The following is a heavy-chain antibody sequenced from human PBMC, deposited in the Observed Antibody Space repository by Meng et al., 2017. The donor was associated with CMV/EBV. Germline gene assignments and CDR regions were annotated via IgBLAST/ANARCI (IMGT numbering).Heavy chain of an antibody. V-gene: IGHV3-30-3*01. CDR1: GFTFSSYA. Sequence: GESLKISCAASGFTFSSYAMHWVRQAPGKGLEWVAVISYDGSNKYYADSVKGRFTNSRDNSKNTLYLQMNSLRAEDTAVYYCAIHSNYFDYWGQGTLVTVSS. J-gene: IGHJ4*02. CDR2: ISYDGSNK. CDR3: AIHSNYFDY. D-gene: IGHD4-11*01.